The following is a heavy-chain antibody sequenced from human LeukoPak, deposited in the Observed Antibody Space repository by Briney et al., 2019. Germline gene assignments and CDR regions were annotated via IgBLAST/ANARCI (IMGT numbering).Heavy chain of an antibody. CDR1: GYTFTGYY. Sequence: ASVKVSCKASGYTFTGYYMHWVRQAPGQGLEWMGWINPNSGGTNYAQKFQGWVTVTRDTSISTAYMELSRLRSDDTAVYYCARDVTMVRGPTSGMDVWGQGTTVTVSS. CDR3: ARDVTMVRGPTSGMDV. J-gene: IGHJ6*02. V-gene: IGHV1-2*04. D-gene: IGHD3-10*01. CDR2: INPNSGGT.